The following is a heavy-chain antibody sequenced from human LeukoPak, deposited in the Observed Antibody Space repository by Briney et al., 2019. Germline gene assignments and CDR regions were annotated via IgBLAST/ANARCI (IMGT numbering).Heavy chain of an antibody. CDR2: IYPSGST. CDR1: GDSISSGSFY. CDR3: ARDVLAAPGTFDY. V-gene: IGHV4-61*02. Sequence: SSETLSLTCSVSGDSISSGSFYWSWIRQPAGRGLEWIGRIYPSGSTNYNPSLKSRVTISLDTSKNQFSLKLSSVTAADTAVYYRARDVLAAPGTFDYWGQGALVTVSS. D-gene: IGHD6-13*01. J-gene: IGHJ4*02.